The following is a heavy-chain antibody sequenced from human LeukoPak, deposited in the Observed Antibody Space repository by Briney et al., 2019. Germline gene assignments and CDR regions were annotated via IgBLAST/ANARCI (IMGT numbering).Heavy chain of an antibody. Sequence: SVKVSCKASGGTFSSYAISWVRQAPGQGLEWMGGIIPIFGTANYAQKFQGRVTITADESTSTAYMELSSLRSEDTAVYYCARDDCSSTSCYAGYYYYGMDVWGQGTTVTVSS. CDR1: GGTFSSYA. CDR3: ARDDCSSTSCYAGYYYYGMDV. CDR2: IIPIFGTA. V-gene: IGHV1-69*13. D-gene: IGHD2-2*01. J-gene: IGHJ6*02.